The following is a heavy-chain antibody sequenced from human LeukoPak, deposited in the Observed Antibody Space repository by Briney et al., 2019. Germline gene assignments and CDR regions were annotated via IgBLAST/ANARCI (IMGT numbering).Heavy chain of an antibody. D-gene: IGHD3-3*01. CDR2: IKSKTDGGTT. CDR3: RYDFWSGYYYFDY. V-gene: IGHV3-15*01. Sequence: GGSLRLSCAASGFTFSNAWMSWVRQAPGKGLERVGRIKSKTDGGTTDYAAPVKGRFTISRDDSKNTLYLQMNSLKTEDTAVYYCRYDFWSGYYYFDYWGQGTLVTVSS. J-gene: IGHJ4*02. CDR1: GFTFSNAW.